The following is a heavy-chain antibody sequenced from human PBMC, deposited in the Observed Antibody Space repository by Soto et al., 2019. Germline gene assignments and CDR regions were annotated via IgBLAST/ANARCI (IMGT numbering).Heavy chain of an antibody. CDR1: GFTFSSYS. J-gene: IGHJ6*02. Sequence: GGSLRLSCAASGFTFSSYSMNWVRQAPGKGLEWVSSISSSSSYIYYADSVKGRFTISRDNAKNSLYLQMNSLRAEDTAVYYCARAMSGYDPIGVSYYGMDVWGQGTTVTVSS. V-gene: IGHV3-21*01. CDR2: ISSSSSYI. D-gene: IGHD5-12*01. CDR3: ARAMSGYDPIGVSYYGMDV.